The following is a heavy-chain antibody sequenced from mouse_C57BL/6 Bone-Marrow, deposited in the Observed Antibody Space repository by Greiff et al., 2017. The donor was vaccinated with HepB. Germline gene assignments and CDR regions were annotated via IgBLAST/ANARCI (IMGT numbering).Heavy chain of an antibody. CDR1: GYTFTDYY. Sequence: VQLQQSGPELVKPGASVKISCKASGYTFTDYYMNWVKQSHGKSLEWIGDINPNNGGTSYNQKFKGKVTLTVDKSSSTAYMELRSLTSEDSDVYYCAREDYYCSSYFDYWGQGTTLTVSS. CDR2: INPNNGGT. D-gene: IGHD1-1*01. V-gene: IGHV1-26*01. CDR3: AREDYYCSSYFDY. J-gene: IGHJ2*01.